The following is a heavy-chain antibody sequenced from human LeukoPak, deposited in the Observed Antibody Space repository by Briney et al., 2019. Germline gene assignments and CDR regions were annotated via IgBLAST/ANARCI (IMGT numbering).Heavy chain of an antibody. CDR1: GYTFTNYY. CDR2: INPSGGSN. D-gene: IGHD6-19*01. Sequence: ASVKVSFKASGYTFTNYYIHWMRQAPGQGLEWMGIINPSGGSNSNAQNFQGRVTMTRDTSTRTVYMEMSSLRYEDTAVYYCARIGDSSNSWFDPWGQRTLVTVSS. V-gene: IGHV1-46*01. CDR3: ARIGDSSNSWFDP. J-gene: IGHJ5*02.